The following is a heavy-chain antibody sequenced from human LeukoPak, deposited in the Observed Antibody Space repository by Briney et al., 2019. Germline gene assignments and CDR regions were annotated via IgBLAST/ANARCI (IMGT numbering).Heavy chain of an antibody. CDR2: IYYSGST. CDR3: ARDARLEWLPLGYYYYYMDV. Sequence: PSETLSLTCTVSGGSISSSSYYWGWIRQPPGKGLEWIGSIYYSGSTYYNPSLKSRVTISVDTSKNQFSLKLSSVTAADTAVYYCARDARLEWLPLGYYYYYMDVWGKGTTVTVSS. V-gene: IGHV4-39*02. CDR1: GGSISSSSYY. J-gene: IGHJ6*03. D-gene: IGHD3-3*01.